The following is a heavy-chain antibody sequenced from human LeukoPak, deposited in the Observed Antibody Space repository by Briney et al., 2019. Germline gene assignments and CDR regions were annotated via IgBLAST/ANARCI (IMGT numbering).Heavy chain of an antibody. CDR1: GGTFSSYA. CDR2: IIPIFGTA. V-gene: IGHV1-69*01. D-gene: IGHD6-6*01. Sequence: SVKVSCKASGGTFSSYAISWVRQAPGQGLEWMGGIIPIFGTANYAQKFQGRVTITADESTSTAYMELSSLRSEDTAVYYCARGAARRLNWFDPWGQGTLVTVSS. J-gene: IGHJ5*02. CDR3: ARGAARRLNWFDP.